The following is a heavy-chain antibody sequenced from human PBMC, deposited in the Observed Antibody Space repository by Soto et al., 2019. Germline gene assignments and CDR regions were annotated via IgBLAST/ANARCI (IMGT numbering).Heavy chain of an antibody. D-gene: IGHD6-19*01. CDR3: ARNRGVAPPVAGNTHYYYYMDV. Sequence: QDQLVQSGVEVKKPGASVKVSCKASGYSFTNYGITWVRQAPGQGFEWMGWISAYNGNTNYAQKFQGRVTMTTDASTGTSYLEVRSLRSDDTAVYYCARNRGVAPPVAGNTHYYYYMDVWGKGTTVTVSS. J-gene: IGHJ6*03. V-gene: IGHV1-18*01. CDR2: ISAYNGNT. CDR1: GYSFTNYG.